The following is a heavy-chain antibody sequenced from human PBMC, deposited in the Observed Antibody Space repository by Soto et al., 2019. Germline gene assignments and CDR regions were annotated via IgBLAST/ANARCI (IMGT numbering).Heavy chain of an antibody. CDR2: IIPIFGTA. D-gene: IGHD1-26*01. CDR3: ARNAGYSGSYYRGADYYYGMDV. CDR1: GGTFSSYA. Sequence: QVQLVQSGAEVKKPGSSVKVSCKASGGTFSSYAISWVRQAPGQGLEWMGGIIPIFGTANYAQKFQGRVTITADESTSTAYMELSSLRSEDTAVYYCARNAGYSGSYYRGADYYYGMDVWGQGTTVSVSS. V-gene: IGHV1-69*01. J-gene: IGHJ6*02.